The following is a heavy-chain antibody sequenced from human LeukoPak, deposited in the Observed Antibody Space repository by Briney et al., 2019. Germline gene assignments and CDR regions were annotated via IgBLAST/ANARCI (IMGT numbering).Heavy chain of an antibody. CDR2: ISYDGSNK. CDR3: AKDGVLRSGWYHYFDY. J-gene: IGHJ4*02. CDR1: GFTFSSYG. D-gene: IGHD6-19*01. V-gene: IGHV3-30*18. Sequence: GRSLRLSCAASGFTFSSYGMHWVRQAPGKGLEWVAVISYDGSNKYYADSVKGRFTISRDNSKNTLYLQMNSLRAEDTAVYYCAKDGVLRSGWYHYFDYWGQGTLVTVSS.